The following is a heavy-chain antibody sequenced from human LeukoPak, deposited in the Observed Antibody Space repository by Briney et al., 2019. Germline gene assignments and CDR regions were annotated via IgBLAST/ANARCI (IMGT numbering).Heavy chain of an antibody. CDR2: ISGSGGST. J-gene: IGHJ4*02. D-gene: IGHD1-7*01. V-gene: IGHV3-23*01. Sequence: PGGSLRLSCAASGFTFSSYAMSWVRQAPGKGLEWVSAISGSGGSTYYADSVKGRFTISRDNSKNTLYLQMNSLRAEDTAVYYCAKDSRSNWNYGDFGLGGYFDYWGQGTLVTVSS. CDR3: AKDSRSNWNYGDFGLGGYFDY. CDR1: GFTFSSYA.